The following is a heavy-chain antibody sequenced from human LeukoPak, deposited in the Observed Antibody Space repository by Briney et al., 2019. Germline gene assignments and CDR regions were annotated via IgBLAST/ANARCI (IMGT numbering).Heavy chain of an antibody. D-gene: IGHD6-13*01. CDR2: FDPEDGET. J-gene: IGHJ6*02. V-gene: IGHV1-24*01. CDR1: GYTLTELS. CDR3: ATEAQQLPRYYYYYGMDV. Sequence: ASVKVSCKVSGYTLTELSMHWVRQAPGKGLEWMGGFDPEDGETIYAQKFQGRVTMTEDTSTDTAYMELSSLRSEDTAVYYCATEAQQLPRYYYYYGMDVWGQGTTVTVSS.